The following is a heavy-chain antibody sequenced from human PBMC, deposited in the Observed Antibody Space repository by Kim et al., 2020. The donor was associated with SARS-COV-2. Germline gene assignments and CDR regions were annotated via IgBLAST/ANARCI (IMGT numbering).Heavy chain of an antibody. V-gene: IGHV3-33*01. D-gene: IGHD3-9*01. J-gene: IGHJ4*02. Sequence: YADSVKGRFTISRDNSKNTLYLQMNSLRAEDTAVYYCARAGQIFDYFDYWGQGTLVTVSS. CDR3: ARAGQIFDYFDY.